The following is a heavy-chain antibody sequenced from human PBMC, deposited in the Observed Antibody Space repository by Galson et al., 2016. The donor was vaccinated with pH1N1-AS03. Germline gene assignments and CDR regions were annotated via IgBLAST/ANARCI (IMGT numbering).Heavy chain of an antibody. J-gene: IGHJ6*02. V-gene: IGHV3-30*04. CDR1: GLTFSSYA. CDR3: ARDTTAARLLGPVPT. CDR2: ISYDGSDK. D-gene: IGHD6-6*01. Sequence: SLRLSCAASGLTFSSYAMHWVCQAPGKGLEWVAVISYDGSDKYYADSVKGRFTISRDNSKNTLYLQMNSLRADDTAVFYCARDTTAARLLGPVPTWGQGTTVTVSS.